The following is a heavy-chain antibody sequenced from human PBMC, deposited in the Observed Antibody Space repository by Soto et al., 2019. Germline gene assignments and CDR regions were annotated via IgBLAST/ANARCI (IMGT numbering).Heavy chain of an antibody. Sequence: EVHLVEYGGGLMQPGGSLRLSCAASGFTVSSNYMTWVRQAPGKGLEWVSVMDSGGSTYYADSVKGRFTISRDNSKNTLHLEMISLRVEDSAVYYCARDRGLYGMDFWCQGSTVTVSS. CDR1: GFTVSSNY. V-gene: IGHV3-53*01. D-gene: IGHD3-10*01. J-gene: IGHJ6*02. CDR2: MDSGGST. CDR3: ARDRGLYGMDF.